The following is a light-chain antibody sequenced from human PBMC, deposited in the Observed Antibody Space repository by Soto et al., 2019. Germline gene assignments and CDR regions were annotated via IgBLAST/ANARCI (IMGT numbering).Light chain of an antibody. CDR3: HPGGSSAPHT. CDR2: GAS. V-gene: IGKV3-20*01. CDR1: QSVSSSY. J-gene: IGKJ2*01. Sequence: EIVLTQSPGTLSLSPGERATLSCRASQSVSSSYLAWYQQKPGQAPRLLIYGASIRATGIPDRFSGSGSGTDFTLSIGRLEAKNAAATYSHPGGSSAPHTFGQGTKLEIK.